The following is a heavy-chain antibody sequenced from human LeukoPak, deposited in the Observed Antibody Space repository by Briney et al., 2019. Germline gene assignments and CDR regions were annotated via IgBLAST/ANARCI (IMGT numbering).Heavy chain of an antibody. J-gene: IGHJ4*02. CDR3: ASFRSAAGNY. V-gene: IGHV3-21*01. Sequence: GGSLRLSCAASGFTFSSYGMSWVRQAPGKGLEWVSSISSSSSYIYYADSVKGRFTISRDNAKNSLYLQMNSLRAEDTAVYYCASFRSAAGNYWGQGTLVTVSS. CDR1: GFTFSSYG. CDR2: ISSSSSYI. D-gene: IGHD6-13*01.